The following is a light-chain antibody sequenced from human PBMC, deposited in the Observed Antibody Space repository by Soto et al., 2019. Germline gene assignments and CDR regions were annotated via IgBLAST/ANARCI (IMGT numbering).Light chain of an antibody. CDR3: AAWDDSLNGVV. J-gene: IGLJ2*01. Sequence: QSVLTQPPSASGTPGQRVTISCSGSSSNIGGNTVNWYQQLPGTAPKLLMYTNNQRPSGVPDRFSGSKSGTSASLAISGLRSEDEADYYCAAWDDSLNGVVFGGGTKLTVL. CDR2: TNN. V-gene: IGLV1-44*01. CDR1: SSNIGGNT.